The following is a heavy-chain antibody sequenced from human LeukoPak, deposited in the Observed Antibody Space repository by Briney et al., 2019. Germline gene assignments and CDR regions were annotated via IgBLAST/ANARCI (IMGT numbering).Heavy chain of an antibody. J-gene: IGHJ4*02. V-gene: IGHV4-39*01. Sequence: SGTLSLTCTVSGGSISSSSYYWGRIRQPPGKGLEWIGSIYYSGSTYYNPSLKSRVTISVDTSKNQFSLKLSSVTAADTAVYYCARLNWPLYDTDFDYWGQGTLVTVSS. CDR3: ARLNWPLYDTDFDY. CDR2: IYYSGST. D-gene: IGHD1-1*01. CDR1: GGSISSSSYY.